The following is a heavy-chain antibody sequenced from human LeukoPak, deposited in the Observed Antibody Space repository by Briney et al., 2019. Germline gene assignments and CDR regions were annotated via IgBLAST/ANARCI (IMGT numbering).Heavy chain of an antibody. V-gene: IGHV5-51*01. Sequence: GESLNISCKGSGYSFTSYWIGWVRQMPGKGLEWMGIIYPGDSDTRYSPSFQGQVTISADKSISTAYLQWSSLKASDTAMYYCARQISSSSLAFDYWGQGTLVTVSS. J-gene: IGHJ4*02. CDR1: GYSFTSYW. D-gene: IGHD6-6*01. CDR2: IYPGDSDT. CDR3: ARQISSSSLAFDY.